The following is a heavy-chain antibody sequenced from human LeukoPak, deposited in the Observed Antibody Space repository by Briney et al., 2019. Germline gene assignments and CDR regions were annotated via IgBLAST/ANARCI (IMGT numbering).Heavy chain of an antibody. CDR2: ISGSGGST. CDR1: GFTFSSYA. V-gene: IGHV3-23*01. CDR3: AKGGGRYYDSSGYFNY. J-gene: IGHJ4*02. Sequence: GGSLRLSCAGSGFTFSSYAMSWVRQAPGKGLDWVSAISGSGGSTYYADSVKGRFTISRDNSKNTLYLQMNSLRAEDTAVYYCAKGGGRYYDSSGYFNYWGQGTLVTVSS. D-gene: IGHD3-22*01.